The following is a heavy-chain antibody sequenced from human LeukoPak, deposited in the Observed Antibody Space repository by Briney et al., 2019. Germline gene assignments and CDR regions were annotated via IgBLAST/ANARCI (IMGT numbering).Heavy chain of an antibody. Sequence: GRSLRLSCAASGFTFDDYAMHWVRQAPGKGLEWVSGISWNSGSIGYADSVKGRFTISRDNAKNSLYLQMNSLRAEDTALYYCAKVSFVGALDAFDIWGQGTMVTVSS. V-gene: IGHV3-9*01. CDR3: AKVSFVGALDAFDI. CDR1: GFTFDDYA. J-gene: IGHJ3*02. CDR2: ISWNSGSI. D-gene: IGHD1-26*01.